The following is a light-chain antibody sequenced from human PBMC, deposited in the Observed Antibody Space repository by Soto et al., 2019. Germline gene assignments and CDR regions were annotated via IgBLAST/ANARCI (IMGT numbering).Light chain of an antibody. Sequence: DIQMTQSPSSLSASVGVRVTITCRASQSISSYLNWYQQKPGKAPKLLIYAASSLQSRVPSRFSGSGSGTDFTLTINRLQPEDFATYYCQQTYSTPYTFGQGTKVDNK. CDR1: QSISSY. CDR2: AAS. CDR3: QQTYSTPYT. V-gene: IGKV1-39*01. J-gene: IGKJ2*01.